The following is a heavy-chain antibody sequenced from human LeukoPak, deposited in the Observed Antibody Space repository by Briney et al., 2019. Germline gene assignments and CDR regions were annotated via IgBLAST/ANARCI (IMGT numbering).Heavy chain of an antibody. J-gene: IGHJ4*02. CDR1: GYTFTIYG. Sequence: ASVTVSFTASGYTFTIYGISWVRQAPGQGLEWMGWSSVYNGNTDYAQNLRGRVTMTTDTSTSTAYMELRSLRSDDTAVYYCARESVDGSGTYYSDSPDYWGQGTLVTVSS. CDR3: ARESVDGSGTYYSDSPDY. D-gene: IGHD3-10*01. CDR2: SSVYNGNT. V-gene: IGHV1-18*01.